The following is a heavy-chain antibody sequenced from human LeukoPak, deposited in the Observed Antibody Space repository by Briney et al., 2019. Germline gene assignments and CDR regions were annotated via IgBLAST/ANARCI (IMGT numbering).Heavy chain of an antibody. CDR2: ISGSGGST. CDR3: ARDPRQYYYDSSGYYSYYYMDV. Sequence: GGTLRLSCAASGFTFSSYGMSWVRQAPGKGLEWVSAISGSGGSTYYADSVKGRFTISRDNSKNTLYLQMNSLRAEDTAVYYCARDPRQYYYDSSGYYSYYYMDVWGKGTTVTISS. CDR1: GFTFSSYG. J-gene: IGHJ6*03. D-gene: IGHD3-22*01. V-gene: IGHV3-23*01.